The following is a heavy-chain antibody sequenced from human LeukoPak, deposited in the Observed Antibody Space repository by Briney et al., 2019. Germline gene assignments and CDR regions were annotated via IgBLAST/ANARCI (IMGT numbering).Heavy chain of an antibody. CDR3: ARDLNYDFWSGHDAFDI. CDR2: IYTSRST. J-gene: IGHJ3*02. CDR1: GGSISSGSYY. V-gene: IGHV4-61*02. Sequence: SETLSLTCTASGGSISSGSYYWSRIRQPAGKGLEWIGRIYTSRSTNYNPSLKSRVTISVDTSKNQFSLKLSSVTAADTAVYYCARDLNYDFWSGHDAFDIWGQGTMVTVSS. D-gene: IGHD3-3*01.